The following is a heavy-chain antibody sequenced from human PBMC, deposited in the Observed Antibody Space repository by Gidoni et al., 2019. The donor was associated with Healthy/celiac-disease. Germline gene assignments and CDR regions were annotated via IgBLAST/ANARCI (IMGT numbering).Heavy chain of an antibody. Sequence: QVQLVESGGGVVKPGRSLRLSWAASGFPFRSYAMHWVRQAPGKGLEWVAVISYDGSNKYYADSVKGRFTISRDNSKNTLYLQMNSLRAEDTAVYYCARGGELPPNWYFDLWGRGTLVTVSS. CDR1: GFPFRSYA. J-gene: IGHJ2*01. D-gene: IGHD1-26*01. CDR3: ARGGELPPNWYFDL. CDR2: ISYDGSNK. V-gene: IGHV3-30-3*01.